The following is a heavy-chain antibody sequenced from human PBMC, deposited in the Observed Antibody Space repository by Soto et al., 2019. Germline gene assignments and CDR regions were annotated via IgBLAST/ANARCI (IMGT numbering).Heavy chain of an antibody. V-gene: IGHV5-51*01. CDR1: GYSFTSYW. CDR3: ARINSGYDYYYYYGMDV. CDR2: IYPGDSDT. D-gene: IGHD5-12*01. J-gene: IGHJ6*01. Sequence: GESLKISCKGSGYSFTSYWIGWVRQMPGKGLEWMGIIYPGDSDTRYSPSFQGQVTISADKSISTAYLQWSSLKASDTAMYYCARINSGYDYYYYYGMDVWGKGPRSPSPQ.